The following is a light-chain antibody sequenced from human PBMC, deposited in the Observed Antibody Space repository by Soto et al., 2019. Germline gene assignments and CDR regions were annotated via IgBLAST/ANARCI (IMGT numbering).Light chain of an antibody. CDR1: SSNIGSSY. CDR3: AAWDVSLNGLYV. J-gene: IGLJ1*01. CDR2: NNN. Sequence: QSVLTQPPSASGTPGQRVTISCSGSSSNIGSSYVNWYQQLPGTAPKLLIYNNNQWPSGVPDRFSGSKSGTSASLAISGLQSEDEADYYCAAWDVSLNGLYVFGTGTKLTVL. V-gene: IGLV1-44*01.